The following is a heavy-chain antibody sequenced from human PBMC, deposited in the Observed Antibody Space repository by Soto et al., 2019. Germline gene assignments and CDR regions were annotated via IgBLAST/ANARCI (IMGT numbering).Heavy chain of an antibody. CDR3: ARGLSPWSTHTDWFDP. CDR2: IHHSGST. J-gene: IGHJ5*02. CDR1: GGSFSGYY. V-gene: IGHV4-34*01. D-gene: IGHD2-15*01. Sequence: QVQLQQWGAGLLKPSETLSLTCGVSGGSFSGYYWIWIRQPPGKGLEWIGEIHHSGSTNYDPSLESRVTISLDTSKNQFSLKLSSVTAAQTAVYYCARGLSPWSTHTDWFDPWGQGILVTVSS.